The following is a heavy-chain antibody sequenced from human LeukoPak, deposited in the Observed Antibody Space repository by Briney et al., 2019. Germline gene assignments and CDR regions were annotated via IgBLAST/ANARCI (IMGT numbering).Heavy chain of an antibody. CDR3: ARGQHYDFWSGYCFDP. Sequence: SETLSLTCTVSRGSISTSSYYWGWIRQPPGKGLEWIGSIYYSGSTYYNPSLKSRVTVSIDTSENQFSLKLRSVTAADTAVYYCARGQHYDFWSGYCFDPWGQGTLVTVSS. J-gene: IGHJ5*02. CDR1: RGSISTSSYY. V-gene: IGHV4-39*01. CDR2: IYYSGST. D-gene: IGHD3-3*01.